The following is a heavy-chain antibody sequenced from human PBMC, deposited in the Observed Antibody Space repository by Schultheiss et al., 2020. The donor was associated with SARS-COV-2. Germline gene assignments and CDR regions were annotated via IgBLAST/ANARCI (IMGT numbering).Heavy chain of an antibody. CDR3: GKYCTSSNCYSGDQS. V-gene: IGHV3-74*01. D-gene: IGHD2-2*01. Sequence: GESLKISCKASGFTFSTYWMQWVRQAPGKGLVWVSRITSDGSSTSYADSVKGRFTISRDNAKNTLYLQMNSLSTEDTAVYFCGKYCTSSNCYSGDQSWGQGTLVTVSS. CDR1: GFTFSTYW. CDR2: ITSDGSST. J-gene: IGHJ5*02.